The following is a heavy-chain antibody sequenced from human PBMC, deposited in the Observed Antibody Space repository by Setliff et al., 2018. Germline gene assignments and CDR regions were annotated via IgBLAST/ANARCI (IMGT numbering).Heavy chain of an antibody. V-gene: IGHV4-59*08. D-gene: IGHD2-8*02. J-gene: IGHJ4*02. Sequence: PSETLSLTCTVSGGSISSYYWSWIRQPPGKGLEWIGYISDSGYTNYNPSLNSRVSVSVDTPTNQFSLKLGSVTAADTAVYYCERLVRYCTAVACQGTLDADFWGQGTRVTVSS. CDR3: ERLVRYCTAVACQGTLDADF. CDR1: GGSISSYY. CDR2: ISDSGYT.